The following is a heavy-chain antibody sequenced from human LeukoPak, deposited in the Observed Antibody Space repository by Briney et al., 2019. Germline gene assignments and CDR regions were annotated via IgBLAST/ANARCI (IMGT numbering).Heavy chain of an antibody. CDR1: GFPLSSYA. CDR2: TSSSDAGT. Sequence: GGSLRLSCAASGFPLSSYAMSWDRQAPGKGLEWVSATSSSDAGTYYADSVRGRFTISRDNSKNTLYLQMNSLRAEDTAVYYCAKFRVIAATFDYWGQGTLVTVSS. CDR3: AKFRVIAATFDY. V-gene: IGHV3-23*01. D-gene: IGHD2-15*01. J-gene: IGHJ4*02.